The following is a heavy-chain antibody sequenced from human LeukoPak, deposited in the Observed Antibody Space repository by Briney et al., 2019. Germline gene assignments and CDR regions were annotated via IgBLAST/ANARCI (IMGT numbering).Heavy chain of an antibody. CDR2: TYSGGST. Sequence: SGGSLRLSCAASGVTVSSNYMSWVRQAPGKGLEWVSVTYSGGSTYYADSVKGRFTISRDNSKNTLYLQMSSLRAEDTAVYYCARDGGRYYFDYWGQGTLVTVSS. CDR1: GVTVSSNY. CDR3: ARDGGRYYFDY. D-gene: IGHD1-26*01. J-gene: IGHJ4*02. V-gene: IGHV3-53*01.